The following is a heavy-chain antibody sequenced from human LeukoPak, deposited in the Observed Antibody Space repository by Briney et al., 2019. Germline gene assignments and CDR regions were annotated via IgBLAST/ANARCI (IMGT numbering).Heavy chain of an antibody. J-gene: IGHJ4*02. CDR3: ARQYCSSTTCYEYDY. V-gene: IGHV1-18*01. CDR1: GYTFTSYG. D-gene: IGHD2-2*01. CDR2: ISAYNGNT. Sequence: ASVKVSCKASGYTFTSYGISWVRQAPGQGLEWMGWISAYNGNTNYAQKLQGRVTMTTDTSTSTAYMELRSLRSDDTAVYYCARQYCSSTTCYEYDYWGQGTLVTVSS.